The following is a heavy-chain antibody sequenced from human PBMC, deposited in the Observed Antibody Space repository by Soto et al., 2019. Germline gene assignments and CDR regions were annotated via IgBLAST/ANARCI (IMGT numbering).Heavy chain of an antibody. CDR1: GFTFSSSA. J-gene: IGHJ4*02. CDR2: IVVGSGNT. Sequence: QMQLVQSGPEVKKPGTSVKVSCKASGFTFSSSAVQWVRQARGQRLEWIGWIVVGSGNTNYAQKFQERVTISRDMSTSTAYMELSSLRSEDTAVYYCAAYSSGWTGFVYWGQGALVTVSS. D-gene: IGHD6-19*01. V-gene: IGHV1-58*01. CDR3: AAYSSGWTGFVY.